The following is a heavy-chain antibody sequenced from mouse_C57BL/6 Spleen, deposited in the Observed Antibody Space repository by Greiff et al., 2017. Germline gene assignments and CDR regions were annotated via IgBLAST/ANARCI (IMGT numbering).Heavy chain of an antibody. V-gene: IGHV1-75*01. Sequence: QVQLQQSGPELVKPGASVKISCKASGYTFTDYYINWVKQRPGQGLEWIGWIFPGSGSTYYNEKFKGKATLTVDKSSSTAYMLLSSLASEDSAVYLCADYYGSSYDYYAMDYWGQGASVTVSS. CDR2: IFPGSGST. CDR1: GYTFTDYY. J-gene: IGHJ4*01. CDR3: ADYYGSSYDYYAMDY. D-gene: IGHD1-1*01.